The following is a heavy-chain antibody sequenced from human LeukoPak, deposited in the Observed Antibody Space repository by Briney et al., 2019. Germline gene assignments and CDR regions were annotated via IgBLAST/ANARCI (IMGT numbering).Heavy chain of an antibody. J-gene: IGHJ4*02. V-gene: IGHV2-70*17. CDR3: ARTRGSSGSYYPDY. CDR2: IDWDEDK. D-gene: IGHD3-10*01. CDR1: GFSLRTAGLC. Sequence: SGPALVKPPQTLTLTCTFSGFSLRTAGLCVSWIRQPPGKALEWLARIDWDEDKFYSTSLKTRLSIFKDTSKNLVVLTMTNMAPVDTATYYCARTRGSSGSYYPDYWGQGTLVTVSS.